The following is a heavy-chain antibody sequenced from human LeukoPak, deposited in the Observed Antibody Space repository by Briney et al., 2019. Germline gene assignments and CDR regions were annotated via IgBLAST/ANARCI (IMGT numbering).Heavy chain of an antibody. CDR3: AGSYGGGWD. J-gene: IGHJ4*02. CDR2: SRNKAFSYTT. Sequence: GGSLRLSCVASGFTFSDYFMDWVRQAPGKGLEWVGRSRNKAFSYTTAYGASVKGRFTVSRDDPKNSLYLEMSSLKTEDTAVYYCAGSYGGGWDWGQGTLVTVSS. D-gene: IGHD2-15*01. CDR1: GFTFSDYF. V-gene: IGHV3-72*01.